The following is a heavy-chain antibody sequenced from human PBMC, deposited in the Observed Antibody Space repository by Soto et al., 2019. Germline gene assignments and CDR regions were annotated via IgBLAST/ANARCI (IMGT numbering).Heavy chain of an antibody. Sequence: GESLKISCKASGYDFARTWIGWVRELPGKGLDWLGIIYPGDSETRYSPSFRGQVTFSVDMSISTAYLQWSSLKTSDIAIYYCARLVGAYDSYFDHWGQGTRVTVS. V-gene: IGHV5-51*01. CDR1: GYDFARTW. J-gene: IGHJ4*02. CDR2: IYPGDSET. CDR3: ARLVGAYDSYFDH. D-gene: IGHD5-12*01.